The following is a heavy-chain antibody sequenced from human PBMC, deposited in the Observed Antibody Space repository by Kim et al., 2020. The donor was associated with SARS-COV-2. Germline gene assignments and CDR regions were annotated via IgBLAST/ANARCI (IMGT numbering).Heavy chain of an antibody. CDR3: AREYVSYYYYMDV. Sequence: YSQKFQGRVTITRDTSASTAYMGLSSLRSEDTAVYYCAREYVSYYYYMDVWGKGTTVTVSS. D-gene: IGHD3-16*01. J-gene: IGHJ6*03. V-gene: IGHV1-3*01.